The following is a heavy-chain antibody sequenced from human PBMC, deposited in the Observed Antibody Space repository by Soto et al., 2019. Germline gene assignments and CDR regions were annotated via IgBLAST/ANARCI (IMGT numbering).Heavy chain of an antibody. Sequence: SETLSLTCTVSGGSISSSSYYWGWIRQPPGKGLEWIGSIYYSGSTYYNPSLKSRVTISVDTSKNQFSLRLSSVTAADTAVYYCARRRYSSSWDFAFDIWGQGTMVTVSS. D-gene: IGHD6-13*01. CDR1: GGSISSSSYY. CDR3: ARRRYSSSWDFAFDI. V-gene: IGHV4-39*01. J-gene: IGHJ3*02. CDR2: IYYSGST.